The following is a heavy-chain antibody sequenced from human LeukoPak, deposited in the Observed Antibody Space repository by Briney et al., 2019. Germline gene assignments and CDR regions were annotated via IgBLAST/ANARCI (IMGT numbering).Heavy chain of an antibody. CDR2: IIPIFGTA. CDR3: ARTLRYFDWLSINYYFDY. V-gene: IGHV1-69*05. CDR1: GGTFSSYA. J-gene: IGHJ4*02. D-gene: IGHD3-9*01. Sequence: SVKVSCKASGGTFSSYAISWVRQAPGQGLEWMGGIIPIFGTANYAQKFQGRVTITTDESTSTDYMELSSLRSEDTAVYYCARTLRYFDWLSINYYFDYWGQGTLVTVSS.